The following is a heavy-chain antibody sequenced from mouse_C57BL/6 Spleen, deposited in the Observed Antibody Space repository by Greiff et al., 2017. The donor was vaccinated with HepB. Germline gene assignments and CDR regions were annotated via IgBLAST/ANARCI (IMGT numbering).Heavy chain of an antibody. CDR2: INPSSGYT. V-gene: IGHV1-4*01. CDR3: ARDTTVSRGRAMDY. J-gene: IGHJ4*01. D-gene: IGHD1-1*01. CDR1: GYTFTSYT. Sequence: VQLQQSGAELARPGASVKMSCKASGYTFTSYTMHWVKQRPGQGLEWIGYINPSSGYTKYNQKFKDKATLTADKSSSTAYMQLSSLTSEDSAVYYGARDTTVSRGRAMDYWGQGTSVTVSS.